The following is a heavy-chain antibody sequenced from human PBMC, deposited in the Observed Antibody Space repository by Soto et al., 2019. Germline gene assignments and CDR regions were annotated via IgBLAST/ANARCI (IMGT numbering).Heavy chain of an antibody. CDR2: ISYDGSNK. D-gene: IGHD3-22*01. V-gene: IGHV3-30-3*01. CDR3: ARADYYDSSGYYCAH. J-gene: IGHJ4*02. CDR1: GFTFSSYA. Sequence: HPGGSLRLSCAASGFTFSSYAMHWVRQAPGKGLEWVAVISYDGSNKYYADSVKGRFTISRDNSKNTLYLQMNSLRAEDTAVYYCARADYYDSSGYYCAHWGQGTLVTVSS.